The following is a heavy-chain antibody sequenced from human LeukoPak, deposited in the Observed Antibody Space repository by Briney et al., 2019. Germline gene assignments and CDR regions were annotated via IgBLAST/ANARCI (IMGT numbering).Heavy chain of an antibody. Sequence: PSETLSLTCTVSGGSISSSSYYWGWIRQPPGKGLEWIGSIYYSGSTYYNPSLKSRVTISVDTSKNQFSLKLSSVTAADTAVYYCARGYYDFWSGYRSVFDYWGQGTLVTVSS. CDR3: ARGYYDFWSGYRSVFDY. V-gene: IGHV4-39*07. CDR2: IYYSGST. CDR1: GGSISSSSYY. D-gene: IGHD3-3*01. J-gene: IGHJ4*02.